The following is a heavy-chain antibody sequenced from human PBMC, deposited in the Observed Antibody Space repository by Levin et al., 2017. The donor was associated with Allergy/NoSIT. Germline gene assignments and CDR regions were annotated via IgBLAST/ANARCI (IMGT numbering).Heavy chain of an antibody. CDR1: GFTFSSFG. V-gene: IGHV3-33*01. CDR3: ARERGQQSYGMDV. CDR2: IWFDGSYK. D-gene: IGHD6-13*01. J-gene: IGHJ6*02. Sequence: GESLKISCAASGFTFSSFGIHWVRQAPGKGLEWVAVIWFDGSYKYYAASVTGRFTISRDNSQNTLDLQMNSLRVEDTAVYYCARERGQQSYGMDVWGQGTTVTVSS.